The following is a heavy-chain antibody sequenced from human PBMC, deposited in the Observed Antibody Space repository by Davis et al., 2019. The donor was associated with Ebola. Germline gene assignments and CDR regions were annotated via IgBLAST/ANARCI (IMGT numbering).Heavy chain of an antibody. J-gene: IGHJ6*02. V-gene: IGHV4-34*01. CDR2: INHSGST. CDR3: ARRNGVRGLTAGYCYGMDV. D-gene: IGHD3-10*01. Sequence: MPSETLSLTCAVYGGSFSGYYWSWIRQPPGKGLEWIGEINHSGSTNYNPSLKSRVTISVDTSKNQFSLKLSSVTAADTAVYYCARRNGVRGLTAGYCYGMDVWGQGTTVTVSS. CDR1: GGSFSGYY.